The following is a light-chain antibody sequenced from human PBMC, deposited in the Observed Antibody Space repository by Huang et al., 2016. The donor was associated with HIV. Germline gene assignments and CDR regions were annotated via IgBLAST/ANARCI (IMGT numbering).Light chain of an antibody. CDR2: DES. V-gene: IGKV1-33*01. Sequence: DIQMTQSPSSLSASVGDRVTITCQASQDISNYLNWYQQKPVKTPMHLIYDESNLEKVVSSCFSGSGSATDFTFTISSLQPEDIATYYCQHYDNLRTFGQGTKVEIK. J-gene: IGKJ1*01. CDR1: QDISNY. CDR3: QHYDNLRT.